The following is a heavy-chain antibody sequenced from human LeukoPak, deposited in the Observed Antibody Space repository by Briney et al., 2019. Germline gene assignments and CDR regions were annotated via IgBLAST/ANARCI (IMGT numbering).Heavy chain of an antibody. Sequence: GGSLRLSCAASGFTFSTYAFHWVRQAPGKGLEWVAVISYDGSDKNYADSVKGRFTISRDNSKDTLYLQMNGLSAEDTAVYYCARPWACSSASCYTSYFDYWGQGTLVTVSA. D-gene: IGHD2-2*02. J-gene: IGHJ4*02. CDR3: ARPWACSSASCYTSYFDY. CDR2: ISYDGSDK. V-gene: IGHV3-30*01. CDR1: GFTFSTYA.